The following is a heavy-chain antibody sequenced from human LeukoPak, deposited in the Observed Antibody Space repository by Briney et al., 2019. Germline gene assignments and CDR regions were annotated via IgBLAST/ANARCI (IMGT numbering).Heavy chain of an antibody. Sequence: GGSLRLSCAASGFTFSDYYMSWVRQAPGKGLEWVANIKQDGSEKYYVDSVKGRFTISRDNAKNSLYLQMNSLRAEDTAVYYCARGLRAAAGTAFDPWGQGTLVTVSS. CDR1: GFTFSDYY. D-gene: IGHD6-13*01. V-gene: IGHV3-7*03. J-gene: IGHJ5*02. CDR2: IKQDGSEK. CDR3: ARGLRAAAGTAFDP.